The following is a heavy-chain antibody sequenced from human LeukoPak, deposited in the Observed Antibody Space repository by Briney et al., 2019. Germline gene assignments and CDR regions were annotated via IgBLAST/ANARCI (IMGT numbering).Heavy chain of an antibody. D-gene: IGHD4-23*01. CDR2: ISSSGSTI. J-gene: IGHJ4*02. CDR1: GFTFSDYY. Sequence: GGSLRLSCAASGFTFSDYYMSWIRQAPGKGLEWVSYISSSGSTIYYADSVKGRFTISRDNAKNSLYLQINSLRAEDTAVYYCARVESVVTPEPGFDYWGQGTLVTVSS. V-gene: IGHV3-11*01. CDR3: ARVESVVTPEPGFDY.